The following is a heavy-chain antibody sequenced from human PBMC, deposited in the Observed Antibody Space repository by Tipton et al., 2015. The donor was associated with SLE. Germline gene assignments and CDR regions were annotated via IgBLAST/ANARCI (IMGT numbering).Heavy chain of an antibody. CDR2: ISQSGST. V-gene: IGHV4-34*01. Sequence: TLSLTCAVYGGSFSGDYWTWIRQSPGKGLEWIAEISQSGSTNYNPSLQSRVSMSVDTSKSQFSLKMSSLTAADRAVYYCAIGGRWLQLRHYYDYWGQGTLVAVSS. D-gene: IGHD5-24*01. CDR3: AIGGRWLQLRHYYDY. J-gene: IGHJ4*02. CDR1: GGSFSGDY.